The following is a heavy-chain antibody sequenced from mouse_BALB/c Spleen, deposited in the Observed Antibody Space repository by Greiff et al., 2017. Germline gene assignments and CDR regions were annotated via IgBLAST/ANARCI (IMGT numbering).Heavy chain of an antibody. V-gene: IGHV1S34*01. J-gene: IGHJ4*01. Sequence: LVKTGASVKISCKASGYSFTGYYMHWVKQSHGKSLEWIGYISCYNGATSYNQKFKGKATFTADTSSSTAYMQFNSLTSEDSAVYYCARQGVYYDYDDYAMDYWGQGTSVTVSS. CDR2: ISCYNGAT. D-gene: IGHD2-4*01. CDR3: ARQGVYYDYDDYAMDY. CDR1: GYSFTGYY.